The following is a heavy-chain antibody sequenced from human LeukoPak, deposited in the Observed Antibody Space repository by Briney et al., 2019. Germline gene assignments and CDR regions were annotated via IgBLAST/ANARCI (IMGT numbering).Heavy chain of an antibody. V-gene: IGHV3-30*02. Sequence: GGSLRLSCAASGFTFSSYGMHWVRQAPGKGLEWVAFIRYDGSNKYYADSVKGRFTISRDNAKNSLYLQMNSLRAEDTAVYYCARDGPDYDYVWGSYRPHDAFDIWGQGTMVTVSS. CDR2: IRYDGSNK. CDR3: ARDGPDYDYVWGSYRPHDAFDI. J-gene: IGHJ3*02. CDR1: GFTFSSYG. D-gene: IGHD3-16*02.